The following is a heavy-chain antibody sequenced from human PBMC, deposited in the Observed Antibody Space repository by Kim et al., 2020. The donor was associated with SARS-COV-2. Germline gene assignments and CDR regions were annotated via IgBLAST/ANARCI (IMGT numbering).Heavy chain of an antibody. CDR3: ARPYRGGSFDI. Sequence: GGSLRLFCVASGFTFSSYWMSWVRQAPGKGLEWVASIKQDASVISYVDSVRGRFTISRDNAKNSLSLQMDSLRAEDTALYFCARPYRGGSFDIWGQGTMV. J-gene: IGHJ3*02. V-gene: IGHV3-7*01. CDR1: GFTFSSYW. CDR2: IKQDASVI. D-gene: IGHD3-16*01.